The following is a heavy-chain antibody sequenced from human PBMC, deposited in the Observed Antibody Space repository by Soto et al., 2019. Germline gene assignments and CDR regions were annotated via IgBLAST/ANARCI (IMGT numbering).Heavy chain of an antibody. CDR2: IYWNDDK. Sequence: QITLKESGPTLVKPTQTLTLTRTFSGFSLSTSGMGVGWIRQPPGKALEWLALIYWNDDKRYSPSLKSRLTITKDTSKNLVVLTMTNMDPVDAATYYCVHSPSSSPSDYWGQGTLVTVSS. D-gene: IGHD6-6*01. J-gene: IGHJ4*02. CDR1: GFSLSTSGMG. V-gene: IGHV2-5*01. CDR3: VHSPSSSPSDY.